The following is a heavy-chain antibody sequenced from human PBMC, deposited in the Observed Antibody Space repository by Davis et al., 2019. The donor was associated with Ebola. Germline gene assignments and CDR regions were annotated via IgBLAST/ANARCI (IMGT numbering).Heavy chain of an antibody. V-gene: IGHV3-30*02. J-gene: IGHJ4*02. D-gene: IGHD6-13*01. Sequence: GESLKISCAASGITFINYGMHWLRQAPGKGLEWVAFIRFDGSNTYYADSVKGRFTISRDNSKNTLYLQMNSLRVDDTSVYYCATVPGYSTYWGQGTLVSVSS. CDR1: GITFINYG. CDR3: ATVPGYSTY. CDR2: IRFDGSNT.